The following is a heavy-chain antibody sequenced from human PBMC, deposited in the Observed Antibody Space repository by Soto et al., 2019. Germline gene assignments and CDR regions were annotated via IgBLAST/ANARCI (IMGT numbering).Heavy chain of an antibody. V-gene: IGHV4-34*01. CDR3: ARGGGAGYSSSWYPIDYYYYGMDV. Sequence: SETLSLTCAVYGGSFSVYYWSWMRDPPGKGLEWIGEINHSGSTNYNPSLKSRVTISVDTSKNQFSLRLSSVTAADTAVYYCARGGGAGYSSSWYPIDYYYYGMDVWGQGTTVTVSS. CDR2: INHSGST. CDR1: GGSFSVYY. D-gene: IGHD6-13*01. J-gene: IGHJ6*02.